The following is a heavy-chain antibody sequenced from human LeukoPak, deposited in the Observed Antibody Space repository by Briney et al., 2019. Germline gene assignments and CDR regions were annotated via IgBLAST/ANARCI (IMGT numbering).Heavy chain of an antibody. Sequence: GRSLRLSCAASGFTFDDCAMHWVRQAPGKGLEWVSGISWNSGSIGYADSVKGRFTISRDNAKNSLYLQMNRLRAEDMALYYCAKGIYGDSRGNAFDIWGQGTMVTVSS. D-gene: IGHD4-17*01. CDR2: ISWNSGSI. CDR3: AKGIYGDSRGNAFDI. CDR1: GFTFDDCA. J-gene: IGHJ3*02. V-gene: IGHV3-9*03.